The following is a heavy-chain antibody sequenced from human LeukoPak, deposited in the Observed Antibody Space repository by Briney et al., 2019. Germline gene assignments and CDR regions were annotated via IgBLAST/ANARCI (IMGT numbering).Heavy chain of an antibody. D-gene: IGHD3-22*01. CDR2: ISWNSGSI. J-gene: IGHJ3*02. Sequence: GGSLRLSCAASGFTFDDYAMPWVRHAPGKGLEWVSGISWNSGSIDYADSVKGRFTISRDNAKNSLYLQMNSLRAEDTALYYCAKDKGETYYYDSSGPGGAFDIWGQGTMVTVSS. CDR3: AKDKGETYYYDSSGPGGAFDI. V-gene: IGHV3-9*01. CDR1: GFTFDDYA.